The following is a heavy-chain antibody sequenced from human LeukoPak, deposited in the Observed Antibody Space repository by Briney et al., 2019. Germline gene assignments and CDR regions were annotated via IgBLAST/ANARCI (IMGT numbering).Heavy chain of an antibody. J-gene: IGHJ4*02. CDR1: GFTFSDHY. CDR2: IRSKANNYAT. Sequence: GGSLRLSCATSGFTFSDHYMHWVRQASGKGLEWVGRIRSKANNYATAYGESVKGRFSISRDDLKNTAYLQMNSLKTEDTAVYYCTTTFGGTEGYWGQGTLVTVSS. V-gene: IGHV3-73*01. CDR3: TTTFGGTEGY. D-gene: IGHD2-15*01.